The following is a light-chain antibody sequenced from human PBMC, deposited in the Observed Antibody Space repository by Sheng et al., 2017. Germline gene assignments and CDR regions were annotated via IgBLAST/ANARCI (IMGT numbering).Light chain of an antibody. Sequence: DIQLTQSPSFLSASVGDRVTITCRASQGISSYLAWYQQKPGKAPKLLIYAASTLQSGVPSRFSGSGSGTEFTLTISSLQPEDFATYYCQQYSIYPWTFGQGTRVEIK. CDR3: QQYSIYPWT. CDR1: QGISSY. CDR2: AAS. J-gene: IGKJ1*01. V-gene: IGKV1-9*01.